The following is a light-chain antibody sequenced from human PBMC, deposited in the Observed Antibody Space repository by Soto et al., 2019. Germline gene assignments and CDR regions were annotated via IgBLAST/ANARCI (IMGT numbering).Light chain of an antibody. Sequence: EIVLTQSPATLSLSPGERATLSCRASQRVSSYLAWYQQKPGQAPRLLIYDASNRATGIPARFSGSGSGTDFTLTISSLEPEDFAVYYCQQRSNWPPLTFGGGTKVELK. J-gene: IGKJ4*01. V-gene: IGKV3-11*01. CDR1: QRVSSY. CDR2: DAS. CDR3: QQRSNWPPLT.